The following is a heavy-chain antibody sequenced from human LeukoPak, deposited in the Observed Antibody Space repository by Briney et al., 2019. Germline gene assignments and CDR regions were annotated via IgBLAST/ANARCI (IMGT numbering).Heavy chain of an antibody. Sequence: SETKSLTCTVSGGSISSSSYYWSWIRQPPGKGLEWIGYIYYSGSTNYNPSLKSRVTISVDTSKNQFSLKLSSVTAADTAVYYCARTVYGGNGNWFDPWGQGTLVTVSS. CDR2: IYYSGST. J-gene: IGHJ5*02. CDR3: ARTVYGGNGNWFDP. V-gene: IGHV4-61*01. D-gene: IGHD4-23*01. CDR1: GGSISSSSYY.